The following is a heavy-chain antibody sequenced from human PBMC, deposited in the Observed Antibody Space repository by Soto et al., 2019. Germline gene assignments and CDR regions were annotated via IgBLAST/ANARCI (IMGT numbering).Heavy chain of an antibody. D-gene: IGHD4-17*01. V-gene: IGHV4-30-4*01. CDR3: AREYGDYDFDENRSFFSWFDP. Sequence: QVQLQESGPGLVKPSQTLSLTCTVSGGSISSGDYYWSWIRQPPGKGLEWIGYIYYSGSTYYNPSLKSRVTISVDTSKNQFSPKLSSVTAADTAVYYCAREYGDYDFDENRSFFSWFDPWGQGTLVTVSS. CDR2: IYYSGST. CDR1: GGSISSGDYY. J-gene: IGHJ5*02.